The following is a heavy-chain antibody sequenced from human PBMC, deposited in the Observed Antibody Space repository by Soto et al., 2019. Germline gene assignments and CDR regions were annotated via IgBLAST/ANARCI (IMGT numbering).Heavy chain of an antibody. CDR1: GGTFSSYA. CDR3: ASPTPDCGGDCSLGL. Sequence: QVQLVQSGAEVKKPGSSVKVSCKASGGTFSSYAISWVRQAPGQGLEWVGGIIPIFGTANYAQKFQGRVTITADESTSTAYMELSSLRSEDTAVYYCASPTPDCGGDCSLGLWGQGTLVTVSS. J-gene: IGHJ4*02. V-gene: IGHV1-69*01. CDR2: IIPIFGTA. D-gene: IGHD2-21*02.